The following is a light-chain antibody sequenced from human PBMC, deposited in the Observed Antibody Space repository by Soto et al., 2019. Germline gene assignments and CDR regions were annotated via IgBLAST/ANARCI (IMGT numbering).Light chain of an antibody. CDR2: DAS. CDR1: QSVSSY. V-gene: IGKV3-11*01. Sequence: EIVLTQSPCTLSLPPGERATLSSTASQSVSSYLAWYQQKPGQAPRLLIYDASNRATGIPARFSGSGSGTDFTLTISSLEPEDFAVYYCQQRSNWPPITFGQGTRLEIK. J-gene: IGKJ5*01. CDR3: QQRSNWPPIT.